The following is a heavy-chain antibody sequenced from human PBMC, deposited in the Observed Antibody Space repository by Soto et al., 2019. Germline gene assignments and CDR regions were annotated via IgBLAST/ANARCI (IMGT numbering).Heavy chain of an antibody. J-gene: IGHJ6*02. CDR2: IIPIFGTA. V-gene: IGHV1-69*12. CDR1: GGTFSSYA. D-gene: IGHD7-27*01. CDR3: AHLNPITVVTGDGINYYYGMDV. Sequence: QVQLVQSGAEVKKPGSSVKVSCKASGGTFSSYAISWVRQAPGQGLEWMGGIIPIFGTANYAQKFQGRVTITADESTSTAYMELSSLRSEDTAVYYCAHLNPITVVTGDGINYYYGMDVWGQGTTVTVSS.